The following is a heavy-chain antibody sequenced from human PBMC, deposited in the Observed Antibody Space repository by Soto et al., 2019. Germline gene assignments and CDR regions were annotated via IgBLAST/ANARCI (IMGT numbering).Heavy chain of an antibody. V-gene: IGHV1-3*01. Sequence: ASVKVSCKASVYTFTSYAMHWVRQAPGQRLEWMGWINAGNGNTKYSQKFQGRVTITRDTSASTAYMELSSLRSEDTAVYYCATQTYYDFWSGRKQKFYYGMDVWGQGTTVTVSS. D-gene: IGHD3-3*01. CDR3: ATQTYYDFWSGRKQKFYYGMDV. CDR2: INAGNGNT. CDR1: VYTFTSYA. J-gene: IGHJ6*02.